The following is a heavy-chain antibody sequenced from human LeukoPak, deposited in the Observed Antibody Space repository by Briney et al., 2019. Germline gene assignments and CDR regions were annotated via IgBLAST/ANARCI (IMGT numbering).Heavy chain of an antibody. D-gene: IGHD1-26*01. CDR2: IGGSDADT. V-gene: IGHV3-23*01. CDR1: GFTFSSHW. J-gene: IGHJ5*02. CDR3: AKDGVSFNKKWDWFDP. Sequence: GGSLRLSCAASGFTFSSHWMNWVRQAPGMGLEWVSSIGGSDADTYYADSVKGRFTISRDNSKSTVSLQLNSLRAEDTAVYYCAKDGVSFNKKWDWFDPWGQGTLVTVSS.